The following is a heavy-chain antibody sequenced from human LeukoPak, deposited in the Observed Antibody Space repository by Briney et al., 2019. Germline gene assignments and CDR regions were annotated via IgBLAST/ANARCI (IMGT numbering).Heavy chain of an antibody. V-gene: IGHV3-21*01. D-gene: IGHD3-22*01. CDR3: ARGSDRSDYFTDAFDV. CDR2: IRSTIGYI. J-gene: IGHJ3*01. Sequence: KTGGSLRLSCAASGFTFTTYTMNWVRQAPGKGLEWVSSIRSTIGYIYYADSVKGRFTISRDNAKNSLYLQMNSLRAEDTAVYYCARGSDRSDYFTDAFDVWGQGIMVTVSS. CDR1: GFTFTTYT.